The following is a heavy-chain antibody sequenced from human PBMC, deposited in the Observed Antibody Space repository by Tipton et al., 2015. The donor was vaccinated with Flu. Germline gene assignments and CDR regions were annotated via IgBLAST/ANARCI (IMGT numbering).Heavy chain of an antibody. CDR3: ARGPQVPVWPYYYGMDV. D-gene: IGHD2-2*01. CDR2: IYGGGTT. Sequence: SLRLSCAASGFTFRNHVMHWVRQAPGKGLEWVSVIYGGGTTDYADSVKGRFTISRDKSKNALYLQMSSLRAEDTAVYYCARGPQVPVWPYYYGMDVWGQGTTVTVSS. J-gene: IGHJ6*02. V-gene: IGHV3-53*01. CDR1: GFTFRNHV.